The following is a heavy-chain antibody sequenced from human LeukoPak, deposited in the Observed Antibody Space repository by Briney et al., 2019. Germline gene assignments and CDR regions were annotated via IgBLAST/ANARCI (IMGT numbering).Heavy chain of an antibody. CDR3: ARSLITMIVVVPSLGEDV. Sequence: GGSLRLSCAASGFSFSNYGMNWVRQAPGKGLEWVSGISRSGDSTYYADSVKGRFTISRDNAKNSLYLQMNSLRAEDTAVYYCARSLITMIVVVPSLGEDVWGKGTTVTVSS. V-gene: IGHV3-21*01. CDR2: ISRSGDST. J-gene: IGHJ6*04. CDR1: GFSFSNYG. D-gene: IGHD3-22*01.